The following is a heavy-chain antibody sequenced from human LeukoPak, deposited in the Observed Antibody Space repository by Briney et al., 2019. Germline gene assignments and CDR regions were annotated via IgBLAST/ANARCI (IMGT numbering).Heavy chain of an antibody. J-gene: IGHJ4*02. CDR1: GGSISSYY. CDR2: IYSTGST. V-gene: IGHV4-4*07. CDR3: ARQIASAGTAGFDF. D-gene: IGHD6-13*01. Sequence: PSETLSLTCTVSGGSISSYYWSWIRQPAGKGLERIGRIYSTGSTNYNPSLKSRVTMSVDTSKNQFFLRLRSVTAADTAVYYCARQIASAGTAGFDFWGQGALVTVSS.